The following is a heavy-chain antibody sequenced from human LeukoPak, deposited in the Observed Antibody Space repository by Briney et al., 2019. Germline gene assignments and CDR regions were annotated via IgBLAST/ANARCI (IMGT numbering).Heavy chain of an antibody. V-gene: IGHV4-59*11. CDR3: AKEGGPARPGLDS. CDR2: IFHTGST. CDR1: GASMTSHY. D-gene: IGHD6-6*01. J-gene: IGHJ5*01. Sequence: SETLSLTCTVSGASMTSHYWTWMRQDPGTGLEWIGHIFHTGSTSYNPALESRVTISLDTSNNQFSLKMTSVTPADTAVYYCAKEGGPARPGLDSWGHGTLVTVSS.